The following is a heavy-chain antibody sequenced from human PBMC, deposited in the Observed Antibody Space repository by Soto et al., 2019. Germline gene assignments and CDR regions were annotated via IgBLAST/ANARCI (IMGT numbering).Heavy chain of an antibody. CDR1: GYTFTSYV. V-gene: IGHV1-18*01. Sequence: QVQLVQSGAEVKKPGASVKVSCRASGYTFTSYVISWVRQAPAQGLEWMGWISAYNGNTNFAQKLQGRVTMTTDTSPSTAYMELRSLRSDDTAVYYWARVVATVAGPYGMDVWGQGTTVTVSS. CDR2: ISAYNGNT. J-gene: IGHJ6*02. CDR3: ARVVATVAGPYGMDV. D-gene: IGHD6-19*01.